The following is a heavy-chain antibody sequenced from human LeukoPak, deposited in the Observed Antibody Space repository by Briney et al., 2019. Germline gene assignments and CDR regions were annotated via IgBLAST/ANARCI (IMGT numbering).Heavy chain of an antibody. J-gene: IGHJ3*02. CDR1: GDSVSSNSAA. Sequence: SQTLSLTSAICGDSVSSNSAAWNWIRQSPSTFLDWLGRTYYRSKWYNDYAVSVKSRITINTDTSNNQFSLQLNSVTPEDTAVYYCARGIDAFDIWGQGTMVTVSS. CDR3: ARGIDAFDI. V-gene: IGHV6-1*01. CDR2: TYYRSKWYN.